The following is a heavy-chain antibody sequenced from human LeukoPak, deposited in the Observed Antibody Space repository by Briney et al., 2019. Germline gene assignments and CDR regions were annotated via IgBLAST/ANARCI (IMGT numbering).Heavy chain of an antibody. CDR1: GGTFSSFA. D-gene: IGHD2-2*02. J-gene: IGHJ4*02. V-gene: IGHV1-69*04. CDR3: ARDGGYCSSASCYKYFDY. Sequence: GASVKVSCKASGGTFSSFAISWVRQAPGQGLEWMGRIIPIFGIANYAQKFQDRVTITAVRSTSTAYMELSSLRSEDTAVYYCARDGGYCSSASCYKYFDYWGQGTLVTVSS. CDR2: IIPIFGIA.